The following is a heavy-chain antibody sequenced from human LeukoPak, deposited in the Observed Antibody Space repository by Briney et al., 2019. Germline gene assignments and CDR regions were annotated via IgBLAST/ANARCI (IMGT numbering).Heavy chain of an antibody. J-gene: IGHJ5*02. V-gene: IGHV1-2*02. CDR2: INPNNGGT. D-gene: IGHD3-22*01. Sequence: GGSVRVSCKASGYTFTGYYMHWVRQAPGQGVERMGWINPNNGGTNYAQTFRGRVTITRDTSIRTDYMELSRLRYDDTGVYFCSSAEPNYYDSSGYYMVNWFDPWGQGTLVTVSS. CDR3: SSAEPNYYDSSGYYMVNWFDP. CDR1: GYTFTGYY.